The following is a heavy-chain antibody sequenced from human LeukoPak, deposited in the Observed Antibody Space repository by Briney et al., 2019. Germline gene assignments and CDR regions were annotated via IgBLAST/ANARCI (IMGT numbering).Heavy chain of an antibody. CDR3: AKDLTVTTRGDALDI. CDR1: GFTFSSYA. J-gene: IGHJ3*02. V-gene: IGHV3-23*01. Sequence: GGSLRLFCAASGFTFSSYAMSWVRQAPGKGLEWVSSLSGSGDNTYYADSVKGRFTISRDNSKNTLYLQMNSLRVEDTAVYYCAKDLTVTTRGDALDIWGQGTMVTVSS. CDR2: LSGSGDNT. D-gene: IGHD4-17*01.